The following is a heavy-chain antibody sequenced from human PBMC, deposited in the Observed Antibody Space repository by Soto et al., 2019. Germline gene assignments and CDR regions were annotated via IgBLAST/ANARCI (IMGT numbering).Heavy chain of an antibody. J-gene: IGHJ6*03. CDR2: IYYSGST. Sequence: PSATQSLTCAVSGGSISRYYWSLIRQPPGKGLEWIGYIYYSGSTNYNPSLKSRVTISVDTSKNQFSLKLSSVTAADTAVYYCASIGDPDYYYYYMDAWGKGTTVTVSS. CDR1: GGSISRYY. D-gene: IGHD2-21*02. CDR3: ASIGDPDYYYYYMDA. V-gene: IGHV4-59*01.